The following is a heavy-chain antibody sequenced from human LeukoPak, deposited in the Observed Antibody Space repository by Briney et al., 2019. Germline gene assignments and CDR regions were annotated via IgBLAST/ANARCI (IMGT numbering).Heavy chain of an antibody. Sequence: GGSLRHSCAASGFAFSSYAMRWVRQAPGKGLDWVSTISGSGATTSYADSVKGRFTISRDNSKNTLYLQMNSLRAEDTAVYYCAKDFLLRMAVAIDYWGQGTLVTVSS. CDR1: GFAFSSYA. J-gene: IGHJ4*02. CDR3: AKDFLLRMAVAIDY. CDR2: ISGSGATT. V-gene: IGHV3-23*01. D-gene: IGHD3-16*01.